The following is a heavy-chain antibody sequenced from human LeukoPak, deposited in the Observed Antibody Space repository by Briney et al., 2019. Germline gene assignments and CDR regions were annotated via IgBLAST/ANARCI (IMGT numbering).Heavy chain of an antibody. CDR3: MRERPVVGDDH. J-gene: IGHJ4*02. Sequence: GASVKVSCKTSGYTFTSFDMNWVRQAPGQGLEWMGWMNPDTGSAGFSQKFQGRVALTRDTSISTAYMELSNLKSDDTAVYYCMRERPVVGDDHWGQGTLVTVSS. CDR1: GYTFTSFD. D-gene: IGHD2-2*01. CDR2: MNPDTGSA. V-gene: IGHV1-8*01.